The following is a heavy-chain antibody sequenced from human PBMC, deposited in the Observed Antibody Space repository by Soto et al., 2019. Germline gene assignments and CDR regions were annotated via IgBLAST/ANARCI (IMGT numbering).Heavy chain of an antibody. V-gene: IGHV2-70*11. CDR3: ARARLTTGLDYFDY. CDR1: GFSLSTSGMC. D-gene: IGHD4-17*01. CDR2: IDWDDDK. J-gene: IGHJ4*02. Sequence: SGPTLVNPTQTLTLTCTFSGFSLSTSGMCVSWIRQPPGKALEWLARIDWDDDKYYSTSLKTRLTISKDTSKNQVVLTMTNMDPVDTATYYCARARLTTGLDYFDYWGQGTLVTVSS.